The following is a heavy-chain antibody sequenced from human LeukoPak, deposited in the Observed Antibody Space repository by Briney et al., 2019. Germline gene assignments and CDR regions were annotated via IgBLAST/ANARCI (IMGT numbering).Heavy chain of an antibody. D-gene: IGHD6-19*01. CDR2: ITSSGTT. J-gene: IGHJ4*02. CDR3: ARDIRGGSDEEGFS. Sequence: GGTLRLSCAASGLTFRSYGMGWVRQAPGKGLEWVSSITSSGTTNYAEFVKDRFVISRDNSKDTLFLQMNSLRVEDTAAYYCARDIRGGSDEEGFSWGQGTLVSVS. CDR1: GLTFRSYG. V-gene: IGHV3-23*01.